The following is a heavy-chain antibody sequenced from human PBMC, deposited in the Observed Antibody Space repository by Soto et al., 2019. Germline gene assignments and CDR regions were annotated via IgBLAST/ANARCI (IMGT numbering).Heavy chain of an antibody. D-gene: IGHD3-10*01. J-gene: IGHJ4*02. CDR3: AKEISSYYGSGTHRGPYFDY. V-gene: IGHV3-30*18. CDR2: ISYDGSNK. CDR1: GFTFSSYG. Sequence: GGSLRLSCAASGFTFSSYGMHWVRQAPGKGLEWVAVISYDGSNKYYADSVKGRFNISRDNSKNTLYLQMNSLRAEDTAVYYFAKEISSYYGSGTHRGPYFDYWGQGTLVTVSS.